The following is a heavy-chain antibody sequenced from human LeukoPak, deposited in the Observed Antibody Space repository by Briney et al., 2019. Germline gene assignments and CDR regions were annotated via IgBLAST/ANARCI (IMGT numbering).Heavy chain of an antibody. CDR1: GFTFSSSW. CDR2: IKEDGSDK. J-gene: IGHJ4*02. D-gene: IGHD3-22*01. CDR3: ARLYYYDSSVGFDY. Sequence: PGGSLRLSCAASGFTFSSSWMSWVRQAPGKELEWVANIKEDGSDKYYVDSVKGRFFISRDNAKNSLYLQMNSLRAEDTAVYYCARLYYYDSSVGFDYWGQGTLVTVSS. V-gene: IGHV3-7*05.